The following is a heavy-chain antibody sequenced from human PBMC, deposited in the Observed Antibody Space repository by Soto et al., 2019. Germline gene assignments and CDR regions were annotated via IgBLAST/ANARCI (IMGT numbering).Heavy chain of an antibody. V-gene: IGHV4-38-2*01. Sequence: ETLYLTCAVSGYSISSGYYLGWIRQPPGKGLEWIGSIYHSGSTYYNPSLKSRVTISVDTSKSQFSLKLSSVTAADTAVYYCASFSGSFAVWGQGTMFTVSS. CDR1: GYSISSGYY. D-gene: IGHD3-10*01. CDR2: IYHSGST. CDR3: ASFSGSFAV. J-gene: IGHJ4*02.